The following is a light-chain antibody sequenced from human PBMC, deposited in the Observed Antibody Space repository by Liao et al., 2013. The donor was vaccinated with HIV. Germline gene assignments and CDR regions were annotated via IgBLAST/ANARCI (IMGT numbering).Light chain of an antibody. CDR3: QSADSSGTCPV. V-gene: IGLV3-21*01. CDR1: NIGGRS. Sequence: SYELTQAPSVSVAPGATATITCGGDNIGGRSVHWYQHKAGQAPHLVISYDNDRPSGIPERFSGSSSGTTVTLTISGVQAEDEADYYCQSADSSGTCPVFGGGTKLTVL. CDR2: YDN. J-gene: IGLJ3*02.